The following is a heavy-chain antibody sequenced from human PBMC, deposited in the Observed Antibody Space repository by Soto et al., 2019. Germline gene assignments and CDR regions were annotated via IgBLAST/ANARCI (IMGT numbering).Heavy chain of an antibody. CDR3: AKGTYDSSGYYTAPDY. CDR1: GFSFDDYA. V-gene: IGHV3-9*01. D-gene: IGHD3-22*01. CDR2: ITWNSGYI. Sequence: GGSLRLSXAASGFSFDDYAMHWVRQAPGRGLEWVSGITWNSGYIGYADSVKGRFTISKDNAKNSLYLKMNSLRPEDTAVYYCAKGTYDSSGYYTAPDYWGQGTLVTVSS. J-gene: IGHJ4*02.